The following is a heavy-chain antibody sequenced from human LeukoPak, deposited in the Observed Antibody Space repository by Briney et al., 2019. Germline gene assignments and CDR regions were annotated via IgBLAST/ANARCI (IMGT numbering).Heavy chain of an antibody. CDR1: GYTFTNYG. CDR2: ISAYNGNT. Sequence: GASVKVSCKASGYTFTNYGISWVRQAPGQGLEWMGWISAYNGNTNYAQKLQGRVTMTTDTSTSTACMELRSLRSDDTAVYYCAGRGYSGHGSFDYWGQGTLVTVSS. CDR3: AGRGYSGHGSFDY. V-gene: IGHV1-18*01. D-gene: IGHD5-12*01. J-gene: IGHJ4*02.